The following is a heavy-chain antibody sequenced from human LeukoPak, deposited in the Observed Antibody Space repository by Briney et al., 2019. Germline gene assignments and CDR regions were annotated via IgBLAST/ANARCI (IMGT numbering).Heavy chain of an antibody. CDR1: GFTFSSYS. CDR2: ISSSGSTI. CDR3: ARDRRTQITMIVAGEWWFDP. V-gene: IGHV3-48*04. J-gene: IGHJ5*02. D-gene: IGHD3-22*01. Sequence: GGSLRLSCVASGFTFSSYSMNWVRQAPGKGLEWVSFISSSGSTIYYAGSVKGRFTISRDNAKNSLYLQMNSLRAEDTAVYYCARDRRTQITMIVAGEWWFDPWGQGTLVTVSS.